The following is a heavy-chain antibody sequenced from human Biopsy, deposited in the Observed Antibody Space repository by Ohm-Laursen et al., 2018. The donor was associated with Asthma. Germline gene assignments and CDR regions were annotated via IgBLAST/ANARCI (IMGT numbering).Heavy chain of an antibody. CDR1: GGSISSGAYY. V-gene: IGHV4-30-4*02. Sequence: SDTLSLTCTVSGGSISSGAYYWSWVRQPPGKGLEWIGYIYYIGSTYYNSSLKSRVAISLDTSKNQFSLKLSSVTAADTAVYFCARRGGVRRYFDYWGQGTLVTVSS. CDR2: IYYIGST. D-gene: IGHD3-16*01. CDR3: ARRGGVRRYFDY. J-gene: IGHJ4*02.